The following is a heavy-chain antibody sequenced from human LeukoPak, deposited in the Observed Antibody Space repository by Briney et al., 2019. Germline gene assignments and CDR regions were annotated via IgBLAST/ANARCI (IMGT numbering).Heavy chain of an antibody. D-gene: IGHD4-17*01. V-gene: IGHV3-48*03. CDR3: ARDPNGDYDFDY. CDR1: GFTFSSYE. J-gene: IGHJ4*02. Sequence: GGSLRLSCAASGFTFSSYEMNWVRQAPGKGLEWVSYISNSGSPKHYADSVKGRFTISRDNAKNSLYPQMNSLRAEDTAVYYCARDPNGDYDFDYWGQGTLVTVSS. CDR2: ISNSGSPK.